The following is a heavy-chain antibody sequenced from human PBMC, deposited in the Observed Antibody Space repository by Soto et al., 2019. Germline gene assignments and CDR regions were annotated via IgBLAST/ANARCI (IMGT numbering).Heavy chain of an antibody. D-gene: IGHD6-13*01. CDR3: ARVDYSSSWSVYFDY. CDR1: GGSISSYY. CDR2: IYTSGST. J-gene: IGHJ4*02. Sequence: SETLSLTCTVSGGSISSYYWSWIRQPAGKGLEWIGRIYTSGSTNYNPSLKSRVTMSVDTSKNQFSLKLSSVTAADAAVYYCARVDYSSSWSVYFDYWGQGTLVTVSS. V-gene: IGHV4-4*07.